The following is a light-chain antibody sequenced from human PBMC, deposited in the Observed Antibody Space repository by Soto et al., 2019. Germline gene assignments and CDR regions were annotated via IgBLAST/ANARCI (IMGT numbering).Light chain of an antibody. CDR3: ETWDSKSWV. V-gene: IGLV4-60*03. J-gene: IGLJ3*02. CDR2: LEGSGSY. Sequence: QPVLTQSSSASASLGSSVKLTCTLSSGHSSYIIEWHQQQPGKAPRYLMNLEGSGSYNKGTGIPDRFSGSSSGADRYLTISNLQSDDEADYYCETWDSKSWVFGGGTKLTVL. CDR1: SGHSSYI.